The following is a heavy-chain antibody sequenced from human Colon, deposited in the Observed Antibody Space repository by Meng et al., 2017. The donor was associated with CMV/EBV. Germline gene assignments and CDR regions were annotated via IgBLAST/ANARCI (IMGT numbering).Heavy chain of an antibody. CDR1: GYDFFPYD. V-gene: IGHV1-8*01. CDR3: VRGGVVGGG. Sequence: ASVKVSCKASGYDFFPYDIHWVRQAAGQGLEWMGWVNTKSGNTKYAQRFQGRVTMTRNTAITTAYMELSSLTSADTAVYYCVRGGVVGGGWGQGTLVTVSS. D-gene: IGHD2-21*01. J-gene: IGHJ4*02. CDR2: VNTKSGNT.